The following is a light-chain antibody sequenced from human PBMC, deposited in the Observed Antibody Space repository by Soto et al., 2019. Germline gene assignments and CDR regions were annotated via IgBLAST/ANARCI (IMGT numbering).Light chain of an antibody. J-gene: IGKJ4*01. CDR1: ESVGSN. CDR3: QKYNSAPLT. Sequence: EVVMTQSPATLSVSPGERATFSCRASESVGSNLAWYQQKPGQAPRLLVYGASSRATGISDRFSGSGSGTDFTLTISSLQPEDVAAYYCQKYNSAPLTFGGGTKVDIK. CDR2: GAS. V-gene: IGKV3D-15*01.